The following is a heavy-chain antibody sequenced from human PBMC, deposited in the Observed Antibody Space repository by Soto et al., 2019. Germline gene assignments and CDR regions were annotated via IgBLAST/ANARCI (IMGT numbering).Heavy chain of an antibody. J-gene: IGHJ5*01. D-gene: IGHD3-10*01. CDR1: GFSLSSNGVG. Sequence: QITLKESGPPLVKPTQTLTLTCSFSGFSLSSNGVGVGWIRQPPGKALEFLALVYWDDDKRYSPSLKSRLTITQDTSKNQVVLTMTNMDPVDTATYYCAHHFRGSGSYMGDRFDSWGQGILVIVSS. CDR3: AHHFRGSGSYMGDRFDS. V-gene: IGHV2-5*02. CDR2: VYWDDDK.